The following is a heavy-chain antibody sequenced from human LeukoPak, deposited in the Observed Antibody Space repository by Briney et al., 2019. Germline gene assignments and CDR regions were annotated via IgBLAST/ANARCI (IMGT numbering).Heavy chain of an antibody. CDR1: GFTFNDAW. J-gene: IGHJ4*02. CDR3: AKGGVVVPAATDY. V-gene: IGHV3-30*02. CDR2: IRYDGSNK. Sequence: PGGSLRLSCAASGFTFNDAWMNWVRQAPGKGLEWVAFIRYDGSNKYYADSVKDRFTISRDNSKNTLYLQMNSLRAEDTAVYYCAKGGVVVPAATDYWGQGTLVTVSS. D-gene: IGHD2-2*01.